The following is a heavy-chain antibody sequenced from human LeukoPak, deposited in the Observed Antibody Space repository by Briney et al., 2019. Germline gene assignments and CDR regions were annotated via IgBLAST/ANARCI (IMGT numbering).Heavy chain of an antibody. CDR2: IYYSGST. CDR3: ARDYDSSGYYDY. CDR1: GGSISSYY. V-gene: IGHV4-59*01. J-gene: IGHJ4*02. Sequence: SETLSLTCTVSGGSISSYYWSWIRQPPGKGLEWIGYIYYSGSTNYNPFLKSRVTISVDTSKNQFSLKLSSVTAADTAVYYCARDYDSSGYYDYWGQGTLVTVSS. D-gene: IGHD3-22*01.